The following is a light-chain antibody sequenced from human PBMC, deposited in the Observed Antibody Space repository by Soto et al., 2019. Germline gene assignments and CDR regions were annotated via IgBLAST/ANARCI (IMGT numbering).Light chain of an antibody. Sequence: EIVLTQSPATLSLSPGERATLSCRASQSVSSYLAWYQQKPGQAPRLLSYDASNRATGIPARFSGSGSGTDFTLTISSLQPQDFAVYYCQQRSNWPPVTFGRGTKVEIK. CDR1: QSVSSY. J-gene: IGKJ4*01. V-gene: IGKV3-11*01. CDR2: DAS. CDR3: QQRSNWPPVT.